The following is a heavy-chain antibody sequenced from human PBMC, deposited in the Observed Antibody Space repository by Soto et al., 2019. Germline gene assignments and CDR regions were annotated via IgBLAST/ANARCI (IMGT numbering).Heavy chain of an antibody. CDR2: INAGNGNT. J-gene: IGHJ5*02. D-gene: IGHD1-7*01. CDR3: ARDSPGTGSNWFDP. V-gene: IGHV1-3*01. Sequence: GASVKVSCKASGYTFTSYAMHWVRQAPGQRLEWMGWINAGNGNTKYSQRFQGRVTITRDTSASTAYMELSSLRSEDTAVYYCARDSPGTGSNWFDPWGQGTLVTVSS. CDR1: GYTFTSYA.